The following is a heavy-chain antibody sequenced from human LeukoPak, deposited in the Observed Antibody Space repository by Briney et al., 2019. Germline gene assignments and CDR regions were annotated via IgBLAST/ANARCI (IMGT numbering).Heavy chain of an antibody. D-gene: IGHD2-21*01. CDR2: TSSRSTYI. J-gene: IGHJ4*02. V-gene: IGHV3-21*01. CDR3: AKEPLYYY. Sequence: KSGGSLRLSCAASGFAFNNYSMNWVRQAPGMGLEWVSSTSSRSTYIFYADSVRGRFTISRDNAKNSLYLQMNSLRAEDTAVYYCAKEPLYYYWGPGTLVTVSS. CDR1: GFAFNNYS.